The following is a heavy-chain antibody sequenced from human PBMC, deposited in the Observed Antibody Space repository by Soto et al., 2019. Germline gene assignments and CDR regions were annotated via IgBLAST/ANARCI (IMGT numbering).Heavy chain of an antibody. CDR2: IVPSVDTT. J-gene: IGHJ6*02. V-gene: IGHV1-69*18. CDR3: ARCPQPPDTADPYAVDV. CDR1: GGTFSRSG. Sequence: QVQLVQSGTEVKQPGASVKVSCKASGGTFSRSGFHWVRQAPGQGLEWMGMIVPSVDTTNYAQKFQARVTISADQFTSTVYMELRSLRSDDTAVYYCARCPQPPDTADPYAVDVWGQGTRVIVSS. D-gene: IGHD5-18*01.